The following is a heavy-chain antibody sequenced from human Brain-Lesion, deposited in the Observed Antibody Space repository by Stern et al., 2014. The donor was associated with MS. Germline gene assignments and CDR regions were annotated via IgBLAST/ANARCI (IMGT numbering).Heavy chain of an antibody. D-gene: IGHD3-22*01. J-gene: IGHJ4*02. V-gene: IGHV1-3*01. CDR2: INGVDDKT. Sequence: VQLLESGAEVKKPGASVKVSCKASGYTFIRYAMQWVRQAPGQRLEWMGRINGVDDKTKYSHKFQGRVTITRDTSANTVYMELSSLRSEDTAAYYCAREDHRDSSGHYAPFDYWGQGTRVTVSS. CDR1: GYTFIRYA. CDR3: AREDHRDSSGHYAPFDY.